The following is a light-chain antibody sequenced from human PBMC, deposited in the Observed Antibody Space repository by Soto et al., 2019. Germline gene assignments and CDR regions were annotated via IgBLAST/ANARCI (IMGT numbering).Light chain of an antibody. CDR3: QQSNSFPLT. V-gene: IGKV1-12*01. CDR2: AAS. CDR1: QGIRTW. J-gene: IGKJ4*01. Sequence: DIQMTPSPSSVSASVGDRVAITCRASQGIRTWLAWYQQTPGKAPKVLIYAASSLQSGVPSRFSGSGSGTDFTLTISSLQPEDSATYYCQQSNSFPLTFGGGTKVDI.